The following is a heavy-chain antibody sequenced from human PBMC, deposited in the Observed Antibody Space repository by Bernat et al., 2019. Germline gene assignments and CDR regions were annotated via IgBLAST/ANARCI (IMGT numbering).Heavy chain of an antibody. Sequence: EVQLVESGGGLVQPGGSLRLSCAASGFTFSSYEMNWVRQAPGKGLEWVSYISSSGSTIYYADSVKGRFTISRDNAKNSLYLQMNSLRAEDTAVYYCARDRVYCGGDCSSYYYYGMDVWGQGTTVTVSS. CDR3: ARDRVYCGGDCSSYYYYGMDV. V-gene: IGHV3-48*03. D-gene: IGHD2-21*02. CDR1: GFTFSSYE. J-gene: IGHJ6*02. CDR2: ISSSGSTI.